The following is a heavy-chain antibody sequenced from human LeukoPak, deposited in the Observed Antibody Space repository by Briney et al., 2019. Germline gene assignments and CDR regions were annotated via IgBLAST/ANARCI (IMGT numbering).Heavy chain of an antibody. CDR3: ARGPAFWSCAYYLDY. V-gene: IGHV4-30-2*01. J-gene: IGHJ4*02. Sequence: PSQTLSLTCAVSGGSISSGGYSWSWIRQPPGKGLEWIGYIYHSGSTYYNPSLKSRVTISVDRSKNQFSLKLSSVTAADTAVYYCARGPAFWSCAYYLDYWGQGTLVTVSS. D-gene: IGHD3-3*01. CDR2: IYHSGST. CDR1: GGSISSGGYS.